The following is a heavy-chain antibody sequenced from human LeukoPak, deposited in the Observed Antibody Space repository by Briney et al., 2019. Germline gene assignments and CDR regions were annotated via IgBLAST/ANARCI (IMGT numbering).Heavy chain of an antibody. CDR2: ISSSGSTI. Sequence: GGSLRLSCAASGFTFSSYEMNWVRQAPGKGLEWVSYISSSGSTIYYADSVKGRFTISRDNAKNSLYLQMNSLRAEDTAVYYCARGNGLPRGVSFDYWGQGTLVTVSS. V-gene: IGHV3-48*03. CDR3: ARGNGLPRGVSFDY. CDR1: GFTFSSYE. J-gene: IGHJ4*02. D-gene: IGHD3-10*01.